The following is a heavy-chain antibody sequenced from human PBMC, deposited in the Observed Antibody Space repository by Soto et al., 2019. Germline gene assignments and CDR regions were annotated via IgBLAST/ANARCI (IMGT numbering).Heavy chain of an antibody. CDR1: GYTFTSYG. D-gene: IGHD3-9*01. V-gene: IGHV1-18*04. J-gene: IGHJ4*02. Sequence: QVQLVQSGAEVKKPGASVKVSCKASGYTFTSYGISWVRQAPGQGLEWMGWISAYNGNTNYAQKLQGRVTMTTDTSTSTAYMELRSLRSDDTAVYYCAREHRTLRYFDWFSPYYFDYCGQGTLVTVSS. CDR3: AREHRTLRYFDWFSPYYFDY. CDR2: ISAYNGNT.